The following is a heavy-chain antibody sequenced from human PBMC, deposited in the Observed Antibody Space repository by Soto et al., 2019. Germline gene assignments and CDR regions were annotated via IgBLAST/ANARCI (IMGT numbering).Heavy chain of an antibody. J-gene: IGHJ5*02. CDR3: ARWGDYSSSSPPNWFDP. V-gene: IGHV1-69*01. Sequence: QVQLVQSGAEVKKPGSSVKVSCKASGGTFSSYAISWVRQAPGQGLEWMGGIIPIFGTANYAQKFQGRVTITADESTSTAYMELSSLRSEDTAVYYCARWGDYSSSSPPNWFDPWGQGTLVTVSS. D-gene: IGHD6-6*01. CDR1: GGTFSSYA. CDR2: IIPIFGTA.